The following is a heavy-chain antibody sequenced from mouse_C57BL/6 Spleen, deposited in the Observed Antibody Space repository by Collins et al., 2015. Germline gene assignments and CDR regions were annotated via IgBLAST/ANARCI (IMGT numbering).Heavy chain of an antibody. CDR2: ISDGGSYT. D-gene: IGHD4-1*01. CDR1: GFTFSDYY. J-gene: IGHJ4*01. V-gene: IGHV5-4*02. CDR3: ARNWDDYYAMDY. Sequence: EVQLVESGGGLVKPGGSLKLSCAASGFTFSDYYMYWVRQTPEKRLEWVATISDGGSYTYYPDSVKGRFTISRDNAKNNLYLQMSSLKSEDTAMYYCARNWDDYYAMDYWGQGASVTVSS.